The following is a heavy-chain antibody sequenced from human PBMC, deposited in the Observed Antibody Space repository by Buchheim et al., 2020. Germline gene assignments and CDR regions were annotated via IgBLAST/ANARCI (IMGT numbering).Heavy chain of an antibody. CDR1: GFTFSSAA. V-gene: IGHV3-23*04. CDR2: LTISGDFA. J-gene: IGHJ4*02. CDR3: AKEVRPNDF. Sequence: EVHLVQSGGGLVQPGGSLRLSCEASGFTFSSAAMTWVRQAPGKGLEWVSSLTISGDFAYYADSVRGRFSISRDNSQNTLYIQMNSLRAEDTAVYYCAKEVRPNDFWGQGTL.